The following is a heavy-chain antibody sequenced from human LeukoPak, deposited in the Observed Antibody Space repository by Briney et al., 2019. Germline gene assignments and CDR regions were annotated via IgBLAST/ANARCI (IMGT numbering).Heavy chain of an antibody. CDR3: ARLVSY. D-gene: IGHD6-19*01. Sequence: ASVKVSCKASGYTFTGYYIHWVRQAPGQGLEWMGYIDPNSSDTNYAQKFQGRVTMTRDTSISTAYMELSRLRSDDTAVYYCARLVSYWGQGTLVTVSS. J-gene: IGHJ4*02. CDR1: GYTFTGYY. CDR2: IDPNSSDT. V-gene: IGHV1-2*02.